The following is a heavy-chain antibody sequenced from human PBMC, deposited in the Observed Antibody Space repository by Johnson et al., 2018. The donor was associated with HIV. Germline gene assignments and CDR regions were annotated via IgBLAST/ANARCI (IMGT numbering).Heavy chain of an antibody. J-gene: IGHJ3*02. CDR1: GFTFSSYW. Sequence: EVQLLESGGGLVQPGGSLRLSCAASGFTFSSYWMSWVRQAPGKGLEWVANIKQDGSDKYYADSVKGRFTISRDNSKNRLYLQMNSLRAEDTALYYCAKDMGGYNYGYKGAFDSWGQGTMVMVSS. CDR3: AKDMGGYNYGYKGAFDS. V-gene: IGHV3-7*05. CDR2: IKQDGSDK. D-gene: IGHD5-18*01.